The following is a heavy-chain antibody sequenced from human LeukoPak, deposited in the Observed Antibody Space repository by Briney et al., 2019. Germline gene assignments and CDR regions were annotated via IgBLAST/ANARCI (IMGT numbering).Heavy chain of an antibody. Sequence: GASVKVSCKASGYTFTGYYMHWVRQAPGQGLEWMGWINPNSGGTNCAQKFQDRVTMTRDTSISTAYMELSRLRSDDTAVYYCARLCGAACYAPASDYWGQGTLVTVSS. V-gene: IGHV1-2*02. J-gene: IGHJ4*02. CDR1: GYTFTGYY. D-gene: IGHD2-21*02. CDR3: ARLCGAACYAPASDY. CDR2: INPNSGGT.